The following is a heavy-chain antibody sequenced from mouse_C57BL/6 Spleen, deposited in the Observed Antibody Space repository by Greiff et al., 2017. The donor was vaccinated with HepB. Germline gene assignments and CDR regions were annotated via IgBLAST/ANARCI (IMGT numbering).Heavy chain of an antibody. Sequence: VQRVESGAELVRPGASVTLSCKASGYTFTDYEMHWVKQTPVHGLEWIGAIDPETGGTAYNQKFKGKAILTADKSSSTAYMELRSLTSEDSAVYYCTRNGLLYDYWGQGTTLTVSS. CDR2: IDPETGGT. D-gene: IGHD2-1*01. V-gene: IGHV1-15*01. CDR3: TRNGLLYDY. CDR1: GYTFTDYE. J-gene: IGHJ2*01.